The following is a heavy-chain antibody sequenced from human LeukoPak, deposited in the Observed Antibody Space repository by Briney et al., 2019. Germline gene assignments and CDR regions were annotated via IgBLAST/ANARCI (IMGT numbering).Heavy chain of an antibody. V-gene: IGHV1-18*01. J-gene: IGHJ4*02. CDR2: ISAYNGNT. Sequence: GASVKVSCKASGYTFTSYGISWVRQAPGQGLEWMGRISAYNGNTNYAQKLQGRVTMTTDTSTSTAYMELRSLRSDDTAVYYCARVPTEGIQLWLHFDYWGQGTLVTVSS. D-gene: IGHD5-18*01. CDR3: ARVPTEGIQLWLHFDY. CDR1: GYTFTSYG.